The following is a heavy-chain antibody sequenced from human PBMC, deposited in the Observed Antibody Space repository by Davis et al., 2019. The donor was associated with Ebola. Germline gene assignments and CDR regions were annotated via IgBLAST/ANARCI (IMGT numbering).Heavy chain of an antibody. CDR2: ARGGGYGK. CDR3: VKHLYDSDGHPPACFES. V-gene: IGHV3-23*01. D-gene: IGHD3-22*01. J-gene: IGHJ4*02. CDR1: GFTVTNSA. Sequence: PAGSLSLSCVASGFTVTNSAMRGVRQTPGKGMEWNPIARGGGYGKDYADFAKGRFIVSRDTPRNTMYLQMNSLRAEDTAVYYCVKHLYDSDGHPPACFESWGQGNLVTVSS.